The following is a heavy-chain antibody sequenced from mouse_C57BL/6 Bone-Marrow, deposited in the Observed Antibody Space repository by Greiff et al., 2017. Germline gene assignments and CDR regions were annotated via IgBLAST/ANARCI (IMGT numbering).Heavy chain of an antibody. CDR1: GFNIKDAY. CDR2: IDPENGDT. J-gene: IGHJ3*01. Sequence: EVQLVESGAELVRPGASVKLSCTASGFNIKDAYMHWVKQRTEQGLEWIGWIDPENGDTEYASKFQGKATIAADTSSNTAYLQLISLTSDDTAVYDCATGDYKGAYWGQGTLVTVSA. CDR3: ATGDYKGAY. D-gene: IGHD2-4*01. V-gene: IGHV14-4*01.